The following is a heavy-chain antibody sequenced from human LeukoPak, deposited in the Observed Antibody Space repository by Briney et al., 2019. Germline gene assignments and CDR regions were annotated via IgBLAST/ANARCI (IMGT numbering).Heavy chain of an antibody. J-gene: IGHJ3*01. V-gene: IGHV1-3*01. CDR2: INAGNGNT. D-gene: IGHD1-14*01. CDR1: GNTFSSNI. CDR3: ARERPTTTAFHV. Sequence: GASVKVSCKTSGNTFSSNIINWVRQAPGQRLDWMGWINAGNGNTKYSEKFQGRVTITRDTSASTVYMEMSSLRSEDTAVYYCARERPTTTAFHVWGQGTMVTAS.